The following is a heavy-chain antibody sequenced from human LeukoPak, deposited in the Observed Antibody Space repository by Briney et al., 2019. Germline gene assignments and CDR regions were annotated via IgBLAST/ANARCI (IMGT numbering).Heavy chain of an antibody. J-gene: IGHJ3*02. V-gene: IGHV4-34*01. D-gene: IGHD3-3*01. CDR2: INHSGST. CDR1: GGSFSGYY. CDR3: ARGPVLRFLEWLPTHAFDI. Sequence: SETLSLTCAVYGGSFSGYYWSWIRQPPGKGLEWIGEINHSGSTNYNPSLKSRVTISVDTSKNQFSLKLSSVTAADTAVYYCARGPVLRFLEWLPTHAFDIWGQGTMVTVSS.